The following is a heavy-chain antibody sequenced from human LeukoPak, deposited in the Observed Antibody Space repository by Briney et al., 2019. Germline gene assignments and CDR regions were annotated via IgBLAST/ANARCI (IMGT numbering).Heavy chain of an antibody. CDR2: IYYSGST. V-gene: IGHV4-59*08. Sequence: SGTLSLTCTVSGGSISNYYWSWIRQPPGKGLEWIGYIYYSGSTNYNPSLKSRVTISVDTSKNQFSLKLSSVTAADTAVYYCARTTVYCVSYFDYWGQGTLVTVSS. D-gene: IGHD4-17*01. CDR1: GGSISNYY. J-gene: IGHJ4*02. CDR3: ARTTVYCVSYFDY.